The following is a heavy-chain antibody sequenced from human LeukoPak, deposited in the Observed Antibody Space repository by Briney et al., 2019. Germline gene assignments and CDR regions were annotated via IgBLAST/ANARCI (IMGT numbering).Heavy chain of an antibody. CDR1: GGSISSYY. D-gene: IGHD6-13*01. J-gene: IGHJ4*02. V-gene: IGHV4-59*08. CDR3: ARLAIHSPWRSSSWDTRGEYYFDY. Sequence: PSETLSLTCTVSGGSISSYYWSWIRQPPGKGLEWIGYIYYSGSTNYNPSLKSRVTISVDTSKNQFSLKLSSVTAADTAVYYCARLAIHSPWRSSSWDTRGEYYFDYWGQGTLVTVSS. CDR2: IYYSGST.